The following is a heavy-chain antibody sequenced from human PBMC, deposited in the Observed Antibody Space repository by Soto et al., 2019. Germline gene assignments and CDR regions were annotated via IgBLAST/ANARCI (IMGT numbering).Heavy chain of an antibody. Sequence: ASGTLSLPCTVSGGSLSPYYWGWVPQPPGVVLVWVCYFFYVGNTNNNPSLKSRVTISVDTSKNQFSLWLSSVTAADTAVYYCARGGGYSYGYPDYYYGMDVWGQGTTVNVSS. D-gene: IGHD5-18*01. CDR3: ARGGGYSYGYPDYYYGMDV. V-gene: IGHV4-59*01. CDR2: FFYVGNT. J-gene: IGHJ6*02. CDR1: GGSLSPYY.